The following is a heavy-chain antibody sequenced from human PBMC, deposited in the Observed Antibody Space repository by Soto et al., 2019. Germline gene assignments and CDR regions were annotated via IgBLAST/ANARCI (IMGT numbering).Heavy chain of an antibody. J-gene: IGHJ4*02. CDR1: GYTFTSYD. Sequence: ASVKVSCKASGYTFTSYDINWVRQATGQGLEWMGWMSAYNGNTNYAQKLQGRVTMTTDTSTSTAYMELRSLRSDDTAVYYCARDMGSGPTYFDYWGQGTLVTVSS. CDR2: MSAYNGNT. V-gene: IGHV1-18*01. D-gene: IGHD2-15*01. CDR3: ARDMGSGPTYFDY.